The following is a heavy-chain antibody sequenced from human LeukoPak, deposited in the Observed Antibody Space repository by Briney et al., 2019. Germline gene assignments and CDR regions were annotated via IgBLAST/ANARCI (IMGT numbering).Heavy chain of an antibody. D-gene: IGHD5-18*01. CDR3: AGAKPLRIQLWNNDAFDI. J-gene: IGHJ3*02. CDR1: GVSISSYY. CDR2: IYYSGST. Sequence: PSETLSLTCTVSGVSISSYYWSWLRQPPGKGLEWSGYIYYSGSTNYNPSLNSRVTISVDTSKNQFSLKLSSVTAADTAVYYCAGAKPLRIQLWNNDAFDIWGQGTMVTVSS. V-gene: IGHV4-59*01.